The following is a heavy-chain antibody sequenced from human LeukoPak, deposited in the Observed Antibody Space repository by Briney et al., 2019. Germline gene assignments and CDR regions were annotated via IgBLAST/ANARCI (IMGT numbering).Heavy chain of an antibody. CDR2: IIPIFGTA. CDR3: VRRGYSYGSYYFDY. V-gene: IGHV1-69*05. J-gene: IGHJ4*02. CDR1: GGTFSSYA. D-gene: IGHD5-18*01. Sequence: SVKVSCKASGGTFSSYAISWVRQAPGQGLEWMGGIIPIFGTANYAQKLQGRVTMTTDTSTSTAYMELRSLRSDDTAVYYCVRRGYSYGSYYFDYWGQGTLVTVSS.